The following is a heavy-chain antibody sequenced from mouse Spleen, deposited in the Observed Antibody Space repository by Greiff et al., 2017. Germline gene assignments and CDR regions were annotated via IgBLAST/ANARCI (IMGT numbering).Heavy chain of an antibody. CDR3: ARALYYGGFDY. D-gene: IGHD1-1*01. V-gene: IGHV1-82*01. Sequence: QVQLKQSGPELVKPGASVKISCTASGYAFSSSWMNWVKQRPGKGLEWIGRIYPGDGDTNYNGKFKGKATLTADKSSSTAYMQLSSLTSEDSAVYFCARALYYGGFDYWGQGTTLTVSS. CDR1: GYAFSSSW. J-gene: IGHJ2*01. CDR2: IYPGDGDT.